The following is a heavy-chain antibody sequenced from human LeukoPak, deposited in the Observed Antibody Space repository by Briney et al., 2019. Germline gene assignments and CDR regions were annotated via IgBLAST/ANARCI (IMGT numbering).Heavy chain of an antibody. Sequence: GGSLRLSCAASGFTFSSYSMNWVRQAPGKGLEWVSYISSSSSTIYYADSVKGRFTISRDNAKNSLYLQMNSLRAEDTAVYYCARDRPPYYYDSSGYSDYWGXXXLVTVSS. CDR1: GFTFSSYS. J-gene: IGHJ4*01. CDR3: ARDRPPYYYDSSGYSDY. V-gene: IGHV3-48*04. D-gene: IGHD3-22*01. CDR2: ISSSSSTI.